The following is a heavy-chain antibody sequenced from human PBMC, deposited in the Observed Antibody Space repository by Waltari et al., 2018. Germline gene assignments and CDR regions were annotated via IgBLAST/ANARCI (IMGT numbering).Heavy chain of an antibody. D-gene: IGHD3-3*01. CDR3: AREEEEITIFGLVVDAFDM. CDR1: GFSLSSYS. V-gene: IGHV3-21*01. J-gene: IGHJ3*02. Sequence: EVQLVESGGGLVKPGGSLRLSCAASGFSLSSYSMNWVRQAPGKGLEWVSSISGSTGYKYYADSVKGRFNISRDNAKMYLQMNSLRAEDTAVYYCAREEEEITIFGLVVDAFDMWGHGTKVTVSS. CDR2: ISGSTGYK.